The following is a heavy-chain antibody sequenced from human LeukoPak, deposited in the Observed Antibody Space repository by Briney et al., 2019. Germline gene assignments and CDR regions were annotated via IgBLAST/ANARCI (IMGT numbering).Heavy chain of an antibody. J-gene: IGHJ4*02. Sequence: GGSLRPSCAASGFTFSSYAMSWVRQAPGKGLEWVSGVSRSGGSTYYADSVKGRFTISRDNSKNTLYLQMNSLRAEDTAVYYCARDSGVTAINDWGQGTLVTVSS. CDR3: ARDSGVTAIND. CDR2: VSRSGGST. D-gene: IGHD2-21*02. CDR1: GFTFSSYA. V-gene: IGHV3-23*01.